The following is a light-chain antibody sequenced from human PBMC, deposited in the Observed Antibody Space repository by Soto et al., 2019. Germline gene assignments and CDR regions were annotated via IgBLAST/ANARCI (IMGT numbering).Light chain of an antibody. Sequence: QSVLTQPPSASGTPGQRVTISCSGSSSNIGINAVNWYQQLPGTAPKLVIYDNNQRPSGVPDRFSGSKSGISASLAISGLQSEDEADYSCAAWDDSLNGLVFGTGTKVTV. J-gene: IGLJ1*01. CDR3: AAWDDSLNGLV. V-gene: IGLV1-44*01. CDR1: SSNIGINA. CDR2: DNN.